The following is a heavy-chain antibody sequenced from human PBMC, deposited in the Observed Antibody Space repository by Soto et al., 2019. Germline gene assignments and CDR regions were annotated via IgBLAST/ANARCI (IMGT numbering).Heavy chain of an antibody. J-gene: IGHJ4*02. CDR3: ARAGIVGATTPFDY. Sequence: PSETLSLTCTVSGGSISSGDYYWSWIRQPPGKGLEWIGYIYYSGSTYYNPSLKSRVTVSVDTSKNQFSLKLSSVTAADTAVYYCARAGIVGATTPFDYWGQGTLVTVSS. CDR1: GGSISSGDYY. D-gene: IGHD1-26*01. CDR2: IYYSGST. V-gene: IGHV4-30-4*01.